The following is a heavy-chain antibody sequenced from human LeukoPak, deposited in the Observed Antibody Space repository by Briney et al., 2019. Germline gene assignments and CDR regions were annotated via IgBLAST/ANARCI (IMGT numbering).Heavy chain of an antibody. J-gene: IGHJ4*02. Sequence: ASVRVSCKASGYTFTGYYMHWVRQAPGQGLEWMGWINPNSGGTNYAQKFQGRVTMTRDTSITTAYMELSRLRSDDTAVYYCAREPALGALDYWGQGSLVTVPS. D-gene: IGHD1-26*01. CDR2: INPNSGGT. CDR3: AREPALGALDY. CDR1: GYTFTGYY. V-gene: IGHV1-2*02.